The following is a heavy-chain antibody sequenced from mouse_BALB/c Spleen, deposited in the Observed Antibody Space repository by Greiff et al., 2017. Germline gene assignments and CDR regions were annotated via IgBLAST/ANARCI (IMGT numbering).Heavy chain of an antibody. V-gene: IGHV14-1*02. CDR2: IDPENGNT. Sequence: VQLQQSGAELVRPGALVKLSCKASGFNIKDYYMHWVKQRPEQGLEWIGWIDPENGNTIYDPKFQGKASITADTSSNTAYLQLSSLTSEDTAVYYCAGYYYGSSSFAYWGQGTLVTVSA. CDR1: GFNIKDYY. J-gene: IGHJ3*01. CDR3: AGYYYGSSSFAY. D-gene: IGHD1-1*01.